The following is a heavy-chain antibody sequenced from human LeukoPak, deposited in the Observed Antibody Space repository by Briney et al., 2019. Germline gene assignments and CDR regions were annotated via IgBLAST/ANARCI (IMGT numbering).Heavy chain of an antibody. D-gene: IGHD2-15*01. Sequence: SQTLSLTCTVSGCSISSGGYYWSWIPQHPGKGLESIVYIYYSGSTYYNPSLKSRVTISVDTSKNQFSLKLSYVTAADTAVYYCARGGPGYCSGGSCVNWFDPWGQGTLLSVSS. V-gene: IGHV4-31*03. CDR2: IYYSGST. CDR1: GCSISSGGYY. J-gene: IGHJ5*02. CDR3: ARGGPGYCSGGSCVNWFDP.